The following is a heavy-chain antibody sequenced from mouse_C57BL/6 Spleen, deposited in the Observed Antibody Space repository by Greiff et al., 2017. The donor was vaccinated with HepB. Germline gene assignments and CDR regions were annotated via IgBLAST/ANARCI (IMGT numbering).Heavy chain of an antibody. CDR3: ARPYYYGSSYWYFDV. CDR1: GYTFTSYW. D-gene: IGHD1-1*01. J-gene: IGHJ1*03. V-gene: IGHV1-69*01. Sequence: QVQLQQPGAELVMPGASVKLSCKASGYTFTSYWMHWVKQRPGQGLEWIGEIDPSDSYTNYNQQYKGKSTLTVDKSSSTAYMQLSSLTSEDSAVYYCARPYYYGSSYWYFDVWGTGTTVTVSS. CDR2: IDPSDSYT.